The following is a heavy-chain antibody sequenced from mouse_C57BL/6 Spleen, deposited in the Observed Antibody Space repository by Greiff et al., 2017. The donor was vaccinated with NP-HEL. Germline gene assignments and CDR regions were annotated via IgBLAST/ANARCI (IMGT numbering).Heavy chain of an antibody. V-gene: IGHV1-19*01. J-gene: IGHJ4*01. CDR2: INPYNGGT. CDR1: GYTFTDYY. D-gene: IGHD1-1*01. Sequence: EVQLQQSGPVLVKPGASVKMSCKASGYTFTDYYMNWVKQSHGKSLEWIGVINPYNGGTSYNQKFKGKATLTVDKSSSTAYMELNSLTSEDSAVYYCARHYEDYAMDYWGQGTSVTVSS. CDR3: ARHYEDYAMDY.